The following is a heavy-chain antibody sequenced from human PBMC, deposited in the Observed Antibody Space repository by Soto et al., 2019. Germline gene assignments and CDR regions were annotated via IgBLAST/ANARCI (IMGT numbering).Heavy chain of an antibody. CDR1: GFTFSNFE. D-gene: IGHD2-21*01. J-gene: IGHJ4*02. CDR2: ISFRGTTT. V-gene: IGHV3-48*03. CDR3: VRDNSHIIVTPFDL. Sequence: GGSLRLSCAVSGFTFSNFEMNWVRQVPGKGLEWLSYISFRGTTTYYAGSVRGRFTISRDNAKNSVFLQMDSPRVEDTAIYYCVRDNSHIIVTPFDLWGQGTLVTVSS.